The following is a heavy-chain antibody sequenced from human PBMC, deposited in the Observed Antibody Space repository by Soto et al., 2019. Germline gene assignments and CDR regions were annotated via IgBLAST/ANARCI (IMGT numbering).Heavy chain of an antibody. V-gene: IGHV1-69*06. CDR2: IIPAFGTA. J-gene: IGHJ4*02. Sequence: QVQLVQSGAEVKNPGSSVKVSCKTSGGTFNSYLIDWVRQAPGQGLEWMGGIIPAFGTAKYAQKFQGRVRMTADKSKTTAYMELRTFTSEDTAVYYCARGLDQPPVGLYFDTWGQGTLVTVSS. CDR3: ARGLDQPPVGLYFDT. CDR1: GGTFNSYL. D-gene: IGHD2-2*01.